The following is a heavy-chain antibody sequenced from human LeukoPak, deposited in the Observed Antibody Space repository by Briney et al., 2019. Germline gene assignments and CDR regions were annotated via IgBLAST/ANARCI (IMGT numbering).Heavy chain of an antibody. J-gene: IGHJ4*02. V-gene: IGHV4-4*07. CDR2: IYTSGST. Sequence: PSETLSLTCTVSGGSISSYYWSWIRQPAGKGLEWIGRIYTSGSTNYNPSLKSRVTMSVDTSKNQLSLRLRSVTAADTAVYYCARGRVKLHHYGSGSYYDYWGQGTLVTVSS. CDR3: ARGRVKLHHYGSGSYYDY. CDR1: GGSISSYY. D-gene: IGHD3-10*01.